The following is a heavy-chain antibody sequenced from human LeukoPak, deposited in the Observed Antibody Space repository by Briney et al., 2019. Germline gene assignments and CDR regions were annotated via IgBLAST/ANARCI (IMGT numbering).Heavy chain of an antibody. V-gene: IGHV3-30-3*01. CDR3: AREPTAMIL. J-gene: IGHJ4*02. Sequence: GRSLRLSCAASGFTFSSYAMHWVRQAPGKGLEWVAVISYDGSNKYYADSMKGRFTISRDNSKNTLYLQMNSLRAEDTAVYYCAREPTAMILWGQGTLVTVSS. CDR1: GFTFSSYA. D-gene: IGHD5-18*01. CDR2: ISYDGSNK.